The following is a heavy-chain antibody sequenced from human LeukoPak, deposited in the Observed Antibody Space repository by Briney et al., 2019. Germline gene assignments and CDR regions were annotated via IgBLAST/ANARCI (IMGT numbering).Heavy chain of an antibody. CDR3: ARARSWYKDFDY. V-gene: IGHV4-59*01. J-gene: IGHJ4*02. CDR1: GGSISSYY. Sequence: SETLSLTCTVSGGSISSYYWSWIRQPPGKGLEWIGYIYYSGSTNYNPSLESRVTISADTSKNQFSLKLSSVTAADTAVYYCARARSWYKDFDYWGQGTLVTVSS. D-gene: IGHD1-1*01. CDR2: IYYSGST.